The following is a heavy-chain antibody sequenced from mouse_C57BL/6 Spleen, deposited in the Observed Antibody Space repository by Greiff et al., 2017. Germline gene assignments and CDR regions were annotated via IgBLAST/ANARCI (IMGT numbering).Heavy chain of an antibody. CDR3: ARWEDYYGSSRDYAMDY. CDR1: GFTFSDYG. J-gene: IGHJ4*01. V-gene: IGHV5-17*01. Sequence: EVQLVESGGGLVKPGGSLKLSCAASGFTFSDYGMHWVRQAPEKGLEWVAYISSGSSTIYYADTVKGRFTISRDNAKNTLFLQMTSLRSEDTAMYYCARWEDYYGSSRDYAMDYWGQGTSVTVSS. CDR2: ISSGSSTI. D-gene: IGHD1-1*01.